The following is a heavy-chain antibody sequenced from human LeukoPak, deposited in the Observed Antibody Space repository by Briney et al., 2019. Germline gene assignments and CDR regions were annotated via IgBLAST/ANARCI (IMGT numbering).Heavy chain of an antibody. V-gene: IGHV1-18*01. CDR2: ISAYNGNT. J-gene: IGHJ5*02. D-gene: IGHD6-19*01. CDR3: ARDREYSTGWHSFDP. CDR1: GYTFTIYG. Sequence: ASVKVSCKASGYTFTIYGISWVRQAPGQGLEWMGWISAYNGNTNYAQNLQGRVTLTTDTSTSTAYMELRSLRSDDTAVYYCARDREYSTGWHSFDPWGQGTLVTVSS.